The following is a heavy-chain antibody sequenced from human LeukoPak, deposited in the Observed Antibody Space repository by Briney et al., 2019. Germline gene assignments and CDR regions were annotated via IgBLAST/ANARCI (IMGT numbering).Heavy chain of an antibody. CDR2: IYYSGST. Sequence: SETLSLTCAVYGGSFSGHYWSWIRQPPGKGLEWIGYIYYSGSTNYNPSLKSRVTISVDTSKNQFSLKLSSVTAADTAVYYCARRARVGKKDYFDYWGQGTLVTVSS. V-gene: IGHV4-59*11. CDR1: GGSFSGHY. J-gene: IGHJ4*02. CDR3: ARRARVGKKDYFDY. D-gene: IGHD1-26*01.